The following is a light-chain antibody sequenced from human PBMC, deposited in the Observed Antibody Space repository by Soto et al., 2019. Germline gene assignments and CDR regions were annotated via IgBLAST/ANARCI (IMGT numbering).Light chain of an antibody. CDR1: QSVSSSY. CDR3: QQYGSSPPKT. J-gene: IGKJ1*01. CDR2: GAS. V-gene: IGKV3-20*01. Sequence: EIVLTQSPGTLSLSPGEGATLSCRASQSVSSSYLAWYQQKPGQAPRLLIYGASSRATGIPDRFSGSGSGTDFTLTISRLQPEDCAVYYCQQYGSSPPKTFGQGTKVDIK.